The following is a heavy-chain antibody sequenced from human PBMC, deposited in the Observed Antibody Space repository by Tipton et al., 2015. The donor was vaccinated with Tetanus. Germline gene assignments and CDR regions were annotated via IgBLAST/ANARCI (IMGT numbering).Heavy chain of an antibody. CDR2: ISSRSGDI. CDR3: VRALNWGSGY. V-gene: IGHV3-21*01. Sequence: GSLRLSCAASGITLSDYTMNWVRQAPGKGLEWVSSISSRSGDIHYADSVKGRFTISRDNAKNSLYLQMSSLRAEDTAVYYCVRALNWGSGYWGQGTLVTVSS. CDR1: GITLSDYT. J-gene: IGHJ4*02. D-gene: IGHD7-27*01.